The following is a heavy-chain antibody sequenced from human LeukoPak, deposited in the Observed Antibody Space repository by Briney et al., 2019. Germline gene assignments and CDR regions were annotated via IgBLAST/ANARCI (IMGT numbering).Heavy chain of an antibody. CDR2: INAGNGNT. J-gene: IGHJ5*02. V-gene: IGHV1-3*01. CDR1: GYSFTDYA. D-gene: IGHD4-11*01. Sequence: GASVKVSCKASGYSFTDYAIHWVRQAPGQRLEWMGWINAGNGNTKYSQKFQGRVTITRDTSASTAYMELSSLRYEDTAVYYCARDRQKQYSNYEGAGLLWFDPWGQGTLVTVSS. CDR3: ARDRQKQYSNYEGAGLLWFDP.